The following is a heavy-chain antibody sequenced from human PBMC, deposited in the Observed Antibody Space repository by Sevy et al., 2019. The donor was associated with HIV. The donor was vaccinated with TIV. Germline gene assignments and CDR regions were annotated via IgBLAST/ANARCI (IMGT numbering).Heavy chain of an antibody. Sequence: ASVKVSCKASGYTFTSYDINWVRQATGQGLEWMGWMNPNSGNTGYAQKFQGRVTMTRNTSISTAYMELSSLRSEDTAVYYCARRSYYDFWSSYSPPYYYYGMDVWGQGTTVTVSS. D-gene: IGHD3-3*01. J-gene: IGHJ6*02. CDR1: GYTFTSYD. CDR3: ARRSYYDFWSSYSPPYYYYGMDV. CDR2: MNPNSGNT. V-gene: IGHV1-8*01.